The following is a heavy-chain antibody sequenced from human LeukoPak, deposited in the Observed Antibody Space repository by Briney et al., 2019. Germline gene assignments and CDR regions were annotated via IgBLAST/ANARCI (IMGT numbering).Heavy chain of an antibody. CDR2: ISGSGGST. Sequence: PGGSLRLSRAASGFTFGSYAMSWVRQAPGKGLEWVSAISGSGGSTYYADSVKGRFTISRDNSKNTLYLQMDSLRAEDTAVYYCAKDSLGYSSGFDAFDIWGQGTMVTVSS. V-gene: IGHV3-23*01. CDR3: AKDSLGYSSGFDAFDI. J-gene: IGHJ3*02. CDR1: GFTFGSYA. D-gene: IGHD6-19*01.